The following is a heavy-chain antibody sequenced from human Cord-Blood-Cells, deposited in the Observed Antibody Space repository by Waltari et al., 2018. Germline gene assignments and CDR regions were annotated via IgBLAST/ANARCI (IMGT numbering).Heavy chain of an antibody. Sequence: QAQLPQRGAGLLKPSGDLSPTFTVHGRSFSGYYCSGIRQPPGKGLEWIGEINQSGSTNYNPSLKSRVTISVDTSKNQFSQRLSSVAAADTAVYYCARMGKGACDIGGQGTMVTVSS. V-gene: IGHV4-34*01. CDR2: INQSGST. CDR1: GRSFSGYY. J-gene: IGHJ3*02. D-gene: IGHD7-27*01. CDR3: ARMGKGACDI.